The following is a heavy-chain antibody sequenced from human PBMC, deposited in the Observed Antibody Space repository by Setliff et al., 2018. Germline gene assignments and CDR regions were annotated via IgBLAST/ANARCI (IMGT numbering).Heavy chain of an antibody. D-gene: IGHD3-10*01. J-gene: IGHJ4*02. V-gene: IGHV1-18*01. CDR2: ISPYNGNT. CDR1: GYTFKTYG. Sequence: GASVKVSCKASGYTFKTYGFTWVRQAPGQGLEWMGWISPYNGNTNSAQKFQGRVTMTADTSTSTAYMELRSLTSDDTAVYYCARDRTYYGSGTYTRYFDYWGQGTLVTVSS. CDR3: ARDRTYYGSGTYTRYFDY.